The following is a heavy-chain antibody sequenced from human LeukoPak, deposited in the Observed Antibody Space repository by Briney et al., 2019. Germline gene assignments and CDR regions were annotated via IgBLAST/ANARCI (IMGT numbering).Heavy chain of an antibody. CDR3: AKFGAAQDY. Sequence: GGSLRLSCAASGFTFSSYGMHWVRQAPGKGLEWVAVISYDGSNKYYEDSEKGRFTISRDNSKNTLYLQMNSLRAEDTAVYYCAKFGAAQDYWGQGTLVTVSS. CDR1: GFTFSSYG. V-gene: IGHV3-30*18. D-gene: IGHD3-10*01. CDR2: ISYDGSNK. J-gene: IGHJ4*02.